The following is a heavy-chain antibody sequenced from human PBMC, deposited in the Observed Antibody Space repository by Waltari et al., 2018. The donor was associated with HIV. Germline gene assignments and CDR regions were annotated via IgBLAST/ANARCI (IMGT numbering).Heavy chain of an antibody. Sequence: QLQLQESGPGLVKPSETLSLTCTVSGGSISSSSYYWGWIRQPPGKGLEWIGSMYYSGRTYYNPALKSRVTISVDTSKNQFSLKLSSVTAADTAVYYCARRITIFGVVTFDYWGQGTLVTVSS. CDR3: ARRITIFGVVTFDY. V-gene: IGHV4-39*01. CDR1: GGSISSSSYY. J-gene: IGHJ4*02. D-gene: IGHD3-3*01. CDR2: MYYSGRT.